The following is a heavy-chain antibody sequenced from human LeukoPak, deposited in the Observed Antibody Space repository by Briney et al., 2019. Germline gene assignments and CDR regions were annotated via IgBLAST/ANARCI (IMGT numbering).Heavy chain of an antibody. CDR3: ARVSGVLMMYAPRLLPDL. CDR2: VSHTGTT. CDR1: GFSISTSYF. J-gene: IGHJ5*02. V-gene: IGHV4-38-2*01. D-gene: IGHD2-8*01. Sequence: SETLSLTCVVSGFSISTSYFWGWIRQSPGKGLEWIGCVSHTGTTYYNPSLKSRVTISIDMSKNHFSLNVPSVPAADTAVYYCARVSGVLMMYAPRLLPDLWGQGTRVTVSS.